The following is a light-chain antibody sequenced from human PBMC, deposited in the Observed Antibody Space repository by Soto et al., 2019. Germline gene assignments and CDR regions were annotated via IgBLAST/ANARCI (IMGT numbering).Light chain of an antibody. J-gene: IGKJ4*01. CDR1: QSVDSIS. CDR2: GAS. V-gene: IGKV3-20*01. Sequence: EIVLTQSPGTLSLSPGERATLSCRASQSVDSISLAWYQQKPGQAPRLLIYGASSRAIGIPDRFSGSGSGTDFTFTISRLEPEDFAVYYCQQYGTSPLAFGGGTRVEIK. CDR3: QQYGTSPLA.